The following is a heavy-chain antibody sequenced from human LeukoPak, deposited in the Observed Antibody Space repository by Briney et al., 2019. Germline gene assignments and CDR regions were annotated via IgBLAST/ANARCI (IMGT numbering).Heavy chain of an antibody. CDR1: GFMFTAYY. Sequence: ASVKVSCKTSGFMFTAYYIHWVRQVPGQGLEWMGWINPNSGGTNYAQKFQGRVTMTRDTSISTAYMELSRLRSDDTAVYYCARDHPYGDYGWFDPWGQGTLVTVSS. CDR3: ARDHPYGDYGWFDP. V-gene: IGHV1-2*02. CDR2: INPNSGGT. D-gene: IGHD4-17*01. J-gene: IGHJ5*02.